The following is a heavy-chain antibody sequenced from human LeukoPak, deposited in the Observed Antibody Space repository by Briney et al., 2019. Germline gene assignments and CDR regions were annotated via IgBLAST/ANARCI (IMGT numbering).Heavy chain of an antibody. CDR1: GFTFSGSA. Sequence: GGSLRLSCAASGFTFSGSAMHWVRQASGKGLEWVGRIRDKAKGYATAYAESVEGRFTISRDDSKNTAYLQMNSLKTEDTATYYCIKSEERWELRQIPEYYFEYWGQGTPVTVST. CDR3: IKSEERWELRQIPEYYFEY. V-gene: IGHV3-73*01. D-gene: IGHD1-26*01. J-gene: IGHJ4*02. CDR2: IRDKAKGYAT.